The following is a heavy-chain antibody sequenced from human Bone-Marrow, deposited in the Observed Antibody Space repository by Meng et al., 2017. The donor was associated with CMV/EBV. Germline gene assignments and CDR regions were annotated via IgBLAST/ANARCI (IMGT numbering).Heavy chain of an antibody. D-gene: IGHD6-6*01. V-gene: IGHV3-23*01. CDR1: GFTFSSYA. Sequence: GESLKISCAASGFTFSSYAMSWVRQAPGKGLEWVSAISGSGGSTYYADSVKGRFTISRDNAKNSLYLQMNSLRAEDTAVYYCARGLIAARLDYWGQGTLVTVSS. CDR3: ARGLIAARLDY. CDR2: ISGSGGST. J-gene: IGHJ4*02.